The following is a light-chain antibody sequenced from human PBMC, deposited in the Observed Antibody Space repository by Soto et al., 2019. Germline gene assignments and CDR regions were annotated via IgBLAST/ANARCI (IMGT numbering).Light chain of an antibody. CDR1: QSVSSSY. V-gene: IGKV3-20*01. J-gene: IGKJ5*01. Sequence: EIVLTQSPGTLSLSPGERATLSCRASQSVSSSYLAWYQQKPGQAPRLLIYGASSRATGIPDRFSGSWSGTDFTLTISRLEPADFAVYYCQQYGSSLITFGQGTRLEIK. CDR2: GAS. CDR3: QQYGSSLIT.